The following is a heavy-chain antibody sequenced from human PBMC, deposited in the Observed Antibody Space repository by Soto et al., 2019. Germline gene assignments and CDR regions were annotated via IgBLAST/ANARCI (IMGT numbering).Heavy chain of an antibody. Sequence: EVQLLESGGGLVQPGGSLRLSCAASGFTFSSYAMSWVCQAPGKGLEWVSAISGSGGSTYYADSVKGRFTISRDNSKNTLYLQINSLRAEDTAVYYCAESRGYSYGTFDYWGQGTLVTVSS. CDR1: GFTFSSYA. J-gene: IGHJ4*02. CDR3: AESRGYSYGTFDY. CDR2: ISGSGGST. D-gene: IGHD5-18*01. V-gene: IGHV3-23*01.